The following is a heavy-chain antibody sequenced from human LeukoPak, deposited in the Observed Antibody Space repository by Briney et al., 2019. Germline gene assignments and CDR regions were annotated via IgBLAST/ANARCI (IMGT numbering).Heavy chain of an antibody. CDR1: GYTFTGYY. V-gene: IGHV1-2*02. J-gene: IGHJ4*02. D-gene: IGHD3-16*01. CDR3: ARDMSVQTTIITYYFAY. Sequence: ASVKVSCKASGYTFTGYYMHWVRQAPGQGLEWMGWINPNSGGTNYAQKFQGRVTMTRDTSISAAYMELSRLRSDDTAVYYCARDMSVQTTIITYYFAYWGQGTLVTVSS. CDR2: INPNSGGT.